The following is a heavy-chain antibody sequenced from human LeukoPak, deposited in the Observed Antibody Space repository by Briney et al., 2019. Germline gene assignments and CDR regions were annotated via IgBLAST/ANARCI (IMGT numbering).Heavy chain of an antibody. J-gene: IGHJ6*03. D-gene: IGHD3-10*01. CDR1: GYTFTGYY. CDR3: ARGYREDYYGSGNYYYYYMDV. CDR2: INPNSGGT. V-gene: IGHV1-2*02. Sequence: GASVKVSCKASGYTFTGYYMHWVRQAPGQGLEWMGWINPNSGGTNYAQKFQGRVTMTRDTSISTACMELSRLRSDDTAVYYCARGYREDYYGSGNYYYYYMDVWGKGTTVTVSS.